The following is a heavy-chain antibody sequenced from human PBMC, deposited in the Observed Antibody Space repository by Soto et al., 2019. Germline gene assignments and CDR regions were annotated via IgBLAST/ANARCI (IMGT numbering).Heavy chain of an antibody. CDR1: GYTFASYG. CDR2: ISAYNGNT. V-gene: IGHV1-18*04. Sequence: ASVEVSCKXSGYTFASYGISWVRQAPGQGLEWMGWISAYNGNTNYAQKLQGRVTMTTDTSTSTAYMELRSLRSDDTAVYYCARRRRASYGYAAYYYYGMDVWGQGTTVTVSS. J-gene: IGHJ6*02. D-gene: IGHD5-18*01. CDR3: ARRRRASYGYAAYYYYGMDV.